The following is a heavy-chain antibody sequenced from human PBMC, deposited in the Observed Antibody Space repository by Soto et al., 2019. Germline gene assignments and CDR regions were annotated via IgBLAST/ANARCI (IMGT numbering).Heavy chain of an antibody. CDR2: IWYDGSNK. Sequence: GGSLRLSCAASGFTFSSYGMHWVRQAPGKGLEWVAVIWYDGSNKYYADSVKGRFTISRDNSKNTLYLQMNSLRAEDTAVYYCTSCGRVPRVGVDYYAMDVWGQGTTVTVSS. V-gene: IGHV3-33*01. CDR1: GFTFSSYG. D-gene: IGHD1-26*01. J-gene: IGHJ6*02. CDR3: TSCGRVPRVGVDYYAMDV.